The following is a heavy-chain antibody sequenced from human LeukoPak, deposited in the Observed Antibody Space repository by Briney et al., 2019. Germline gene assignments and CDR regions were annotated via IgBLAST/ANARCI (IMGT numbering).Heavy chain of an antibody. Sequence: SSETLSLTCTVSGGSISSYYWSWIRQPPGKGLEWIGYIYYSGSTNYNPSLKSRVTISVDTSKNQFSLKLSSVTAADTAVYYCARDDYGDYTYFDYWGQGTLVTVSS. D-gene: IGHD4-17*01. J-gene: IGHJ4*02. CDR3: ARDDYGDYTYFDY. CDR1: GGSISSYY. V-gene: IGHV4-59*01. CDR2: IYYSGST.